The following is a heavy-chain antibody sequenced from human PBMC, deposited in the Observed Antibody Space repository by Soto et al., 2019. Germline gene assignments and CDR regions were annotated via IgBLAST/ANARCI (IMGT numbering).Heavy chain of an antibody. Sequence: PSETLSLTCAVYGGSFSGYYWTWIRQPPGTGLEWIGEINHSGSTNYNPSLKSRVTISVDTSKNQFSLKLNSVTAADTAVYYFASLSYYDFWSGYQYYYYGMDVWGQGTTVTVSS. J-gene: IGHJ6*02. CDR3: ASLSYYDFWSGYQYYYYGMDV. CDR1: GGSFSGYY. CDR2: INHSGST. D-gene: IGHD3-3*01. V-gene: IGHV4-34*01.